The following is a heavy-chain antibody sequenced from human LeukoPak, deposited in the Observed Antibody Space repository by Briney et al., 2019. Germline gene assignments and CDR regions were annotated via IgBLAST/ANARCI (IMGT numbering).Heavy chain of an antibody. CDR3: AKDLRGLIAGIEN. D-gene: IGHD3-10*01. J-gene: IGHJ4*02. CDR1: GFTFSSCG. V-gene: IGHV3-30*02. Sequence: GGSLRLSCAASGFTFSSCGMHWVRQAPGKGPEWVTFIRYDGSDKYYADSVRGRITISRDNSKNTLYLQMNSLRAEDTALYYCAKDLRGLIAGIENWGQGTLGTVSS. CDR2: IRYDGSDK.